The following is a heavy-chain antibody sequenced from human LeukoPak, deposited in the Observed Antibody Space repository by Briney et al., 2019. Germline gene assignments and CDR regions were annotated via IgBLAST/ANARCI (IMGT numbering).Heavy chain of an antibody. CDR1: GDSISSSKYY. CDR2: IYYSGST. Sequence: SETLSLTCTVSGDSISSSKYYWGWIRQPPGKGLEWNVSIYYSGSTYYNPSRKSRFTISVDASRNQFSLKVSSVTAADTAVYYCARRRGALDYWGQGTLVTVSS. D-gene: IGHD1-26*01. CDR3: ARRRGALDY. V-gene: IGHV4-39*01. J-gene: IGHJ4*02.